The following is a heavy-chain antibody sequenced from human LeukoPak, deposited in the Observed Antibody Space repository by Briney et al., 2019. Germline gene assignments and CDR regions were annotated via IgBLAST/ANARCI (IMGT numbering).Heavy chain of an antibody. D-gene: IGHD2-2*02. V-gene: IGHV1-8*01. CDR2: INPNNGNT. J-gene: IGHJ5*02. CDR3: ARGNSGVPAAIRFVWHAPGNWFDP. CDR1: GYTFTSYD. Sequence: GASVKVSFKASGYTFTSYDINWVRQATGQGLEWMGWINPNNGNTRNAQKFLGRVTMTRNTHISTAYMELRSMRSEDTAVYYCARGNSGVPAAIRFVWHAPGNWFDPWGQGTLVTVSS.